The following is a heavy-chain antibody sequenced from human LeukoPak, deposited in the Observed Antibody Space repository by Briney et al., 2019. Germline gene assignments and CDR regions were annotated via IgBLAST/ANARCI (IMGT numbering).Heavy chain of an antibody. CDR3: TTDLELLWFGELYDL. Sequence: GGSLRLSCAASGFTFSNAWMSWVRQAPGKGLEWAGRIKSKTDGGTTDYAAPVKGRFTISRDDSKNTLYLQMNSLKTEDTAVYYCTTDLELLWFGELYDLWGRGTLVTVSS. CDR2: IKSKTDGGTT. V-gene: IGHV3-15*01. D-gene: IGHD3-10*01. CDR1: GFTFSNAW. J-gene: IGHJ2*01.